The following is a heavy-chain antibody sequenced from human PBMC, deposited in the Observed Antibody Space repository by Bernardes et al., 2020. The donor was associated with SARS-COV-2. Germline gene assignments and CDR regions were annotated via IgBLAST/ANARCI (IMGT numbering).Heavy chain of an antibody. CDR3: ASGYYDSMC. V-gene: IGHV3-53*01. Sequence: GGSLRLSCAASGFTVSSYYMSWVRQAPGKGLEWVSNIYHGGSTYYADSVKGRFTISRHKYKKTLYLQMKSLSAEDTAVYYCASGYYDSMCWGPGTLVTVSS. J-gene: IGHJ4*02. D-gene: IGHD3-22*01. CDR1: GFTVSSYY. CDR2: IYHGGST.